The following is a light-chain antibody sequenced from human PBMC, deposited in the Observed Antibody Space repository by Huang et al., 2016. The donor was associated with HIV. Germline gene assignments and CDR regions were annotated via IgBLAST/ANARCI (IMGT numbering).Light chain of an antibody. CDR3: QQYDNLLMYT. J-gene: IGKJ2*01. CDR1: QDISKY. Sequence: DIQMTQSPSSLSASVGDRVTITCQASQDISKYLNWYQHKPGKAPELLIYDASNLETGVRSMFSGTGSGTHFTFTISSLQPEDIATYYCQQYDNLLMYTFGQGTKLEIK. CDR2: DAS. V-gene: IGKV1-33*01.